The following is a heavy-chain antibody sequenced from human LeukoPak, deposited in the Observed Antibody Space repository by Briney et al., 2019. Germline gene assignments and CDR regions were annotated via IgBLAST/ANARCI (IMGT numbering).Heavy chain of an antibody. CDR2: ISAYNGNT. V-gene: IGHV1-18*01. CDR1: GYTFTSYG. Sequence: GASVKASCKASGYTFTSYGISWVRQAPGQGLEWMGWISAYNGNTNYAQKLQGRVTMTTDTSTSTAYMELRSLRSDDTAVYYCARDQCWWHPRYFDYWGQGTLVTVSS. J-gene: IGHJ4*02. D-gene: IGHD2-8*02. CDR3: ARDQCWWHPRYFDY.